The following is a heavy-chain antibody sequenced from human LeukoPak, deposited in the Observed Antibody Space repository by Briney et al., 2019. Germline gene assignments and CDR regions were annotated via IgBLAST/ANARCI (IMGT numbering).Heavy chain of an antibody. CDR2: IKRDGSEK. CDR3: ARELRIAARPFHFDY. CDR1: GFTFSSYW. V-gene: IGHV3-7*01. D-gene: IGHD6-6*01. Sequence: GGSLRLSCAASGFTFSSYWMSWVRQAPGKGLEWVANIKRDGSEKYYVDSVKGRFTISRDNAKNSLYLQMNSLRAEDTAVYYCARELRIAARPFHFDYWGQGTLVTVSS. J-gene: IGHJ4*02.